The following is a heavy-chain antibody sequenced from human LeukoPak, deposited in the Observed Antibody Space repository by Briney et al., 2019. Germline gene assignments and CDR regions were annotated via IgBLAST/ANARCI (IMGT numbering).Heavy chain of an antibody. D-gene: IGHD3-22*01. CDR2: IYYSGST. J-gene: IGHJ4*02. CDR3: AGGLYDSSGYYYELGY. Sequence: SETLSLTCTVSGGAISNYYWSWIRRPPGKGLEWIGYIYYSGSTNYNPSLKSRVTISVDTSKNQFSLKLSSVTAADTAVYYCAGGLYDSSGYYYELGYWGQGTLVTVSS. CDR1: GGAISNYY. V-gene: IGHV4-59*01.